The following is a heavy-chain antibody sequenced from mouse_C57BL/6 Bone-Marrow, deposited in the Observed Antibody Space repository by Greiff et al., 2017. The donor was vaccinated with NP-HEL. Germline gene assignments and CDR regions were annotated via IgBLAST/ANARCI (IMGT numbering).Heavy chain of an antibody. V-gene: IGHV1-4*01. CDR1: GYTFTSYT. Sequence: VQLQQSGAELARPGASVKMSCKASGYTFTSYTMHWVKQRPGQGLEWIGYINPSSGYTKYNQKFKDKATLTADKSSSTAYMRLSSLTSEDSAVYYCARDGSSPDWYFDVWGTGTTVTVSS. D-gene: IGHD1-1*01. J-gene: IGHJ1*03. CDR3: ARDGSSPDWYFDV. CDR2: INPSSGYT.